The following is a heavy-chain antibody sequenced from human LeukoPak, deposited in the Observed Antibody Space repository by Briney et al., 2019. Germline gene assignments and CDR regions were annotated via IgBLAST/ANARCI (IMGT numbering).Heavy chain of an antibody. CDR3: AKRGASWSFDS. Sequence: GGSLRLSCAASGFTFSSIGMSWVRQAPGKGLEWVSSISGSGDSTYYADSVKGRFTISRDNSKNTLYLQVNSLRAEDTAVYYCAKRGASWSFDSWGQGTLVTVSS. CDR1: GFTFSSIG. V-gene: IGHV3-23*01. CDR2: ISGSGDST. J-gene: IGHJ4*02. D-gene: IGHD6-13*01.